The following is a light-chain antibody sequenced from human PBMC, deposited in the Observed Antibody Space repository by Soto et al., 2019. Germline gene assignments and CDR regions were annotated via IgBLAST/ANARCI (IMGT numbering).Light chain of an antibody. V-gene: IGKV1-39*01. J-gene: IGKJ5*01. CDR3: QQSYSTPIT. CDR2: AAS. Sequence: DIQLTQSPSTLSASVGDRVTITCRASQSVSTWLAWYQQKPGKAPKLLIYAASSLQSGVPSRFSGSGSGTDFTLTISSLQPEDFATYYCQQSYSTPITFGQGTRLENK. CDR1: QSVSTW.